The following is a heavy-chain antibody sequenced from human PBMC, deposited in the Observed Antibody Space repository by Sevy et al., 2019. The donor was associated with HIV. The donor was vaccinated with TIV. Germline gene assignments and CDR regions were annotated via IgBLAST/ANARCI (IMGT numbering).Heavy chain of an antibody. CDR1: GYKLTNYD. J-gene: IGHJ6*02. CDR3: ARDRFLAWSHDYYGMDV. CDR2: INTDTGGP. Sequence: ASVKVSCKASGYKLTNYDINWVRQAPGQGLQWLGRINTDTGGPTYVPGFEGRFVFSWDRSVNTAHLQISSLKPEDTAVYYCARDRFLAWSHDYYGMDVWGQGTTVTVSS. D-gene: IGHD3-3*01. V-gene: IGHV7-4-1*02.